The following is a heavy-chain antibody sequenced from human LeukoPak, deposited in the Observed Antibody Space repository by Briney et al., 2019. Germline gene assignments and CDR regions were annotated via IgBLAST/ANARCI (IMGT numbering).Heavy chain of an antibody. Sequence: SETLSLTCNVSVGFISSYYWSWIRQPPGKGLEWIGYIYYSGSTYYSPSLKSRVTISLDTSKNQFSLRLSSVTAADTAVYSCASSYNDSSGPFDYWGQGTLVTVSS. CDR1: VGFISSYY. CDR2: IYYSGST. CDR3: ASSYNDSSGPFDY. J-gene: IGHJ4*02. D-gene: IGHD3-22*01. V-gene: IGHV4-59*01.